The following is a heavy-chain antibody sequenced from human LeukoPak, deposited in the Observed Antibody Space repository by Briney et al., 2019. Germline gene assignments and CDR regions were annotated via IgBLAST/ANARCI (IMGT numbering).Heavy chain of an antibody. Sequence: PSETLSLTCAVYGGSFSGYYWSWIRQPPGKGLEWIGEINHSGSTNYNPSLKSRVTISVDTSKNQFSLKLSSVTAADTAVYYCARDSSGYYRQIYYYYGMDVWGQGTTVTVSS. CDR2: INHSGST. D-gene: IGHD3-22*01. V-gene: IGHV4-34*01. CDR1: GGSFSGYY. CDR3: ARDSSGYYRQIYYYYGMDV. J-gene: IGHJ6*02.